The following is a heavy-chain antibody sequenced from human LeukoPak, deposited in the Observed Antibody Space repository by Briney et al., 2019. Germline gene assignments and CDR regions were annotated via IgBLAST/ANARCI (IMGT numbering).Heavy chain of an antibody. CDR1: GGSFSGYY. Sequence: PSETLSLTCAVYGGSFSGYYWSWIRQPPGKGLEWIGEINHSGSTNYNPSLKSRVTISVDTSKNQFSLKLSSVTAADTAVYYCARTSVGNGYTRRFDPWGQGTLVTVSS. V-gene: IGHV4-34*01. CDR3: ARTSVGNGYTRRFDP. CDR2: INHSGST. D-gene: IGHD5-18*01. J-gene: IGHJ5*02.